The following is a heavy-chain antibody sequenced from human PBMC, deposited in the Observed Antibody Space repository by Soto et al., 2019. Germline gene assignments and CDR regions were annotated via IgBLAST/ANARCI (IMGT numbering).Heavy chain of an antibody. D-gene: IGHD1-1*01. V-gene: IGHV3-33*01. CDR1: GFTFSNYA. J-gene: IGHJ4*02. CDR2: IWHDGSAR. Sequence: GGSLRLSCEASGFTFSNYAMHWVRQAPGKGLEWLAVIWHDGSARYYADSVKGRFAISRDNSKNTLYLQVNSLRAEDTAVYSCAREGSLDLAVFNRGLDYWGQGTLVTVSS. CDR3: AREGSLDLAVFNRGLDY.